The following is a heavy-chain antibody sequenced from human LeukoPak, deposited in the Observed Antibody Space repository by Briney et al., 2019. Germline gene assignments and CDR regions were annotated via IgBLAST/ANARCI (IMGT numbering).Heavy chain of an antibody. D-gene: IGHD6-13*01. CDR1: GFTFSPYG. CDR2: IQYDGSSQ. V-gene: IGHV3-30*02. J-gene: IGHJ4*02. Sequence: GGSLRLSFAASGFTFSPYGMHWVRQAPGKGLEWVTFIQYDGSSQYYADSVKGRFTISRDNSKNTLYLQMNSLGAEDTAVYYCAKESSRWQYFDYWGQGPMVTVSS. CDR3: AKESSRWQYFDY.